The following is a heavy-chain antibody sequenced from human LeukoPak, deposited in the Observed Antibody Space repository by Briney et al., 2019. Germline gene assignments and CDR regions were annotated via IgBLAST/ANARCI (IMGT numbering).Heavy chain of an antibody. CDR2: ISYDGSNK. CDR3: AKDPRGGSVNYYYYGMDV. J-gene: IGHJ6*02. V-gene: IGHV3-30*18. Sequence: PGGSLRLSCAASGFTFSSYGMHWVRQAPGKGLEWVAVISYDGSNKYYADSVKGRFTISRDNSKNTLYLQMNSLRAEDTAVYYCAKDPRGGSVNYYYYGMDVWGQGTTVTVSS. D-gene: IGHD2-15*01. CDR1: GFTFSSYG.